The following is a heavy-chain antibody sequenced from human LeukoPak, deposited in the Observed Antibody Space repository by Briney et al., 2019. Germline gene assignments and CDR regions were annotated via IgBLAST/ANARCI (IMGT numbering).Heavy chain of an antibody. CDR2: IYSGGST. Sequence: GGSLRLSCAASGFTVSNNYMSWVRQAPGKGLEWVSVIYSGGSTYYADSVKGRFTISRGNSKNTLYLQMNSLRAEDTAVYYCARLLPARWYYFDYWGQGTLVTVSS. CDR1: GFTVSNNY. V-gene: IGHV3-66*02. CDR3: ARLLPARWYYFDY. J-gene: IGHJ4*02. D-gene: IGHD6-13*01.